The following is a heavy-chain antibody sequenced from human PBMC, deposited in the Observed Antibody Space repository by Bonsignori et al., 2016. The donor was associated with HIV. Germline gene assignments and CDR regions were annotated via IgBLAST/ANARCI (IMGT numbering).Heavy chain of an antibody. CDR2: IKEDGSEK. D-gene: IGHD1-1*01. CDR3: CASLSGRTY. J-gene: IGHJ4*02. Sequence: WIRQPPGKGLEWVANIKEDGSEKNYVDSVRGRFTISRDNVKKLLFLQMNSLRAEDTALYYCCASLSGRTYWGQGTLVTVSS. V-gene: IGHV3-7*01.